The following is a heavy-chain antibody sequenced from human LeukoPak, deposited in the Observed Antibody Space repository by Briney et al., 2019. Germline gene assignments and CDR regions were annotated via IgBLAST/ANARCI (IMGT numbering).Heavy chain of an antibody. V-gene: IGHV3-23*01. J-gene: IGHJ4*02. CDR2: ISGNGGST. CDR1: GFTFSDYA. D-gene: IGHD3-22*01. CDR3: AKVRPFTPIAVVPEYFDY. Sequence: GGSLRLYCAASGFTFSDYAITWVRQAPGKGLEWVSHISGNGGSTSYAGSVRGRFTVSRDNSKNMLYLQMNSLRVDDTAVYYCAKVRPFTPIAVVPEYFDYWGQGTLVAVSS.